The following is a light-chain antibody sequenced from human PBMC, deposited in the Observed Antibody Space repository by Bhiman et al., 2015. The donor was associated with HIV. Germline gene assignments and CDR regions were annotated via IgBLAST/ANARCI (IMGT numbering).Light chain of an antibody. CDR2: ETI. CDR3: QSYDSGLGLYL. Sequence: QPVLTQPPSVSGAPGQKVTISCTGSGSDIGTDFDVHWYQYLPGEVPRLLIYETINRPSGVPARFSGSRSGTSASLAITGLQAEDEADYYCQSYDSGLGLYLFGGGTSVTVL. V-gene: IGLV1-40*01. CDR1: GSDIGTDFD. J-gene: IGLJ1*01.